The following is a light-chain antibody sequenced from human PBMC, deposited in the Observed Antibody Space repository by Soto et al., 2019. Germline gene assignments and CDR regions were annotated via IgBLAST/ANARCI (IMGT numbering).Light chain of an antibody. V-gene: IGKV1-5*03. CDR1: QSISGW. CDR3: QQYGAYPLT. Sequence: IQMTQSPSTLSASLGDRVTITCRASQSISGWLAWYQQKPGKAPKLLIYETSNLQSGFPSRFSGSGSATDFTLTISGLQPDDFATYYCQQYGAYPLTFGGGTKVEI. J-gene: IGKJ4*01. CDR2: ETS.